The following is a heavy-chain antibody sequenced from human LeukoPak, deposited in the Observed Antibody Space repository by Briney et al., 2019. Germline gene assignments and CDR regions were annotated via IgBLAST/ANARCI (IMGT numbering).Heavy chain of an antibody. CDR1: GGTFSSYA. Sequence: GASVKVSCKASGGTFSSYAISWVRQAPGQGLEWMGGIIPIFGTANYAQKFHGRITMTRDTSTSTVYMELSSLISEDTAVYYCAREKSGGLWDYWGQGTLVTVSS. J-gene: IGHJ4*02. D-gene: IGHD2-15*01. CDR2: IIPIFGTA. V-gene: IGHV1-69*05. CDR3: AREKSGGLWDY.